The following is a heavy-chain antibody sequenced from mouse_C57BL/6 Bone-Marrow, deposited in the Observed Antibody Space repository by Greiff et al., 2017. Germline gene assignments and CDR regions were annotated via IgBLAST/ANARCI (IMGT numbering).Heavy chain of an antibody. CDR3: ARDYRSGYWYFDV. V-gene: IGHV1-85*01. CDR1: GYTFTSYD. Sequence: QVQLQQSGPELVKPGASVKLSCKASGYTFTSYDINWVKQRPGQGLEWIGWIYPRDGSTKYNEKFKGKATLTVDPSSSTAYMELHSLTSEDSAVCFCARDYRSGYWYFDVWGTGTTVTVSS. CDR2: IYPRDGST. D-gene: IGHD1-3*01. J-gene: IGHJ1*03.